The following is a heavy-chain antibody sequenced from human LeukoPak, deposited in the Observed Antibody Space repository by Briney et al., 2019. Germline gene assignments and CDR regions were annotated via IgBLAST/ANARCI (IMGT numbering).Heavy chain of an antibody. D-gene: IGHD3-9*01. CDR1: GFIFSSSW. CDR2: INPDGRST. Sequence: GGSLRLSCTASGFIFSSSWMHWVRQAPGKGLLWVSRINPDGRSTSYADSVEGRFTISRDNAKNTLFLQMNSLRVEDTAVYYCVAGADILTHWGQGALVTVSS. V-gene: IGHV3-74*03. J-gene: IGHJ4*02. CDR3: VAGADILTH.